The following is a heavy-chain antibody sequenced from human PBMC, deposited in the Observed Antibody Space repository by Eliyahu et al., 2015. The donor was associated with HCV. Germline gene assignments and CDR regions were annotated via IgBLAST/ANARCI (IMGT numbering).Heavy chain of an antibody. J-gene: IGHJ4*02. Sequence: QVQLVQSGAEVKKPGASVKVSCXASGXTFXXYYMHWVRQAPGQGLEXMGIINPSGGSTSYAQKFQGRVTMTRDTSTSTVYMELSSLRSEDTAVYYCAREREDYYGSGSRYFDYWGQGTLVTVSS. CDR2: INPSGGST. D-gene: IGHD3-10*01. CDR3: AREREDYYGSGSRYFDY. V-gene: IGHV1-46*01. CDR1: GXTFXXYY.